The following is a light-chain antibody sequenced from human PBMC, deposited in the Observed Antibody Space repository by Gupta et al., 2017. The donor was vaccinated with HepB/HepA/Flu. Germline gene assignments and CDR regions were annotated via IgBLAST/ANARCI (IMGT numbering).Light chain of an antibody. CDR1: QRVSKY. J-gene: IGKJ3*01. CDR3: QQSYGANT. Sequence: DIQMTQSPSSLSASVGDRVTITCRASQRVSKYLNWYKQNPGKAPKLLIYAASTLQSGVTSRFSGSGYEKDFTLTSSRLEDEDFANYYRQQSYGANTFGQGTKVDLK. V-gene: IGKV1-39*01. CDR2: AAS.